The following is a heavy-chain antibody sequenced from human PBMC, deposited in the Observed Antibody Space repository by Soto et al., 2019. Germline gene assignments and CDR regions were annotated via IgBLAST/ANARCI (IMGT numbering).Heavy chain of an antibody. V-gene: IGHV3-15*01. Sequence: EVQLVESGGGLVKPGGSLRLSCAASGLTFSNAWMSWVRQAPGKGLEWVGRIKSKADGGTTDYAASVQGRFTISRDDSQNRLNLQMNSLKTEDTAVYYCSTDLRWEVPGFDYWGQGTLVTVSS. CDR3: STDLRWEVPGFDY. D-gene: IGHD1-26*01. CDR2: IKSKADGGTT. CDR1: GLTFSNAW. J-gene: IGHJ4*02.